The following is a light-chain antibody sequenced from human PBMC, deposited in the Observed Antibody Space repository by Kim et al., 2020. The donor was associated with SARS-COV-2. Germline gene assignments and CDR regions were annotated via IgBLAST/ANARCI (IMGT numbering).Light chain of an antibody. CDR3: QQYNGYSSWT. CDR1: QSISNW. Sequence: SVGDRVTITCRASQSISNWLAWYQQKPGKAPKLLLYKASTLESGVPSRFSGSGSGTEFTLTISSLQPDDFATYYCQQYNGYSSWTFGQGTKVDIK. V-gene: IGKV1-5*03. J-gene: IGKJ1*01. CDR2: KAS.